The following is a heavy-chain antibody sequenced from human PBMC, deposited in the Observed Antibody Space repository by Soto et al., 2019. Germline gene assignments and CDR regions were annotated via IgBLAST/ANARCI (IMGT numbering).Heavy chain of an antibody. CDR2: IIPIFGTA. CDR3: ARAAYSYGTAYLSYYYGMDV. CDR1: GGTFSTYA. J-gene: IGHJ6*02. D-gene: IGHD5-18*01. Sequence: QVQLVQSGAEVKKPGSSVKVSCKASGGTFSTYAISWVRQAPGQGLEWVGGIIPIFGTANYAQKFQGRVTITADEATSTAYMELGSLRAEDKAVYYCARAAYSYGTAYLSYYYGMDVWGQGTTVTVSS. V-gene: IGHV1-69*01.